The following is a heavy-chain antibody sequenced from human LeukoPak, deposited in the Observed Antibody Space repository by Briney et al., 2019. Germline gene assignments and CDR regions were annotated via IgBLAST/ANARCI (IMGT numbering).Heavy chain of an antibody. CDR2: IYTSGST. CDR1: GGSISSCY. Sequence: SETLSLTCTVSGGSISSCYWSWIRQPAGEGLEWIGRIYTSGSTNYNPSLKSRVTMSVDTSKNQFSLKLSSVTAADTAVYYCARENLPNWYFDLWGRGTLVTVSS. D-gene: IGHD5/OR15-5a*01. V-gene: IGHV4-4*07. J-gene: IGHJ2*01. CDR3: ARENLPNWYFDL.